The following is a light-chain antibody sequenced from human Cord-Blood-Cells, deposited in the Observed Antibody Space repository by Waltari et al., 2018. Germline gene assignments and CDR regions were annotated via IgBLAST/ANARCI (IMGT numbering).Light chain of an antibody. J-gene: IGLJ1*01. Sequence: SYELTQPPSVSVSPGQTARITCSGDALPKKYAYWYQQKPGQAPVLVIYKDSERPSGIPERLSGSSSGTTVTLTISGVQAEDEADYYCQSADSSGTYPVFGTGTKVTVL. CDR2: KDS. CDR3: QSADSSGTYPV. CDR1: ALPKKY. V-gene: IGLV3-25*02.